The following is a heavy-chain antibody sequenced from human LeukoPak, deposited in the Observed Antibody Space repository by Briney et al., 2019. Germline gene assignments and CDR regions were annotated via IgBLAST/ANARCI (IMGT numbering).Heavy chain of an antibody. Sequence: GESLKISCKGSGYSFTSYWIGWVRQMPGKGLEWMGIIYPGDSDTRYSPSFQGQVTISADKSISTAYLQWSSLKASDTAMYYCARGLRLGENYDAFDIWGQGTMVTVSS. CDR2: IYPGDSDT. V-gene: IGHV5-51*01. J-gene: IGHJ3*02. CDR3: ARGLRLGENYDAFDI. CDR1: GYSFTSYW. D-gene: IGHD3-16*01.